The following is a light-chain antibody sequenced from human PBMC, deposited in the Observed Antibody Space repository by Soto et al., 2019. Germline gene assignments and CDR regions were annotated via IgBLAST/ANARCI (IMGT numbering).Light chain of an antibody. CDR2: DAS. Sequence: DIQMTQSPPTLSASVGDRVNITCRASQSISSWLAWYQQKPGKAPKLLIYDASSLESGVPSRFSGSGSGTEFTLTISSLQPDDFATYYCQQYNSYWTFGQGTKVEIK. J-gene: IGKJ1*01. CDR1: QSISSW. CDR3: QQYNSYWT. V-gene: IGKV1-5*01.